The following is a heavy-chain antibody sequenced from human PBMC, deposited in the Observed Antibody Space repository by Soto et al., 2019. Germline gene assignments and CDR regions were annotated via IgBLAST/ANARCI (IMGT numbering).Heavy chain of an antibody. V-gene: IGHV3-33*01. Sequence: QVQLVESGGGVVQPGRSLRLSCAASGFTFSRYGMHWVRQAPGKGLEWVAVIWYDGSNKYYADSVKGRFTISRDNSKNTLDLQMNSLRAEDTAVYYCARDELGLLQVDDPDYWGQGTLVTVSS. J-gene: IGHJ4*02. CDR1: GFTFSRYG. CDR3: ARDELGLLQVDDPDY. D-gene: IGHD2-21*01. CDR2: IWYDGSNK.